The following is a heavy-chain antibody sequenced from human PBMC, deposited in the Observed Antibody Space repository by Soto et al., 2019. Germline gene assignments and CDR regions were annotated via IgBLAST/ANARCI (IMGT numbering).Heavy chain of an antibody. D-gene: IGHD1-1*01. CDR2: IHYTGGN. Sequence: PSETLSLTCTVFGGSTSDYYWNWIRQSPGRGLEWIGYIHYTGGNKYNPSLKSRVTMSVDTSRNQFSLKLSSVTAADTAVYYCAKWNSPLNAYDVWGQGTMVTVSS. CDR3: AKWNSPLNAYDV. V-gene: IGHV4-59*01. J-gene: IGHJ3*01. CDR1: GGSTSDYY.